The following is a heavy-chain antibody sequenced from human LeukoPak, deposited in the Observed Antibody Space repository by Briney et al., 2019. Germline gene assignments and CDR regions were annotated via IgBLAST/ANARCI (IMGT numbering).Heavy chain of an antibody. CDR2: INSDGSST. Sequence: PGRSLRLSCAASGFXFSSYALHWVRQAPGKGLVWVSRINSDGSSTSYADSVKGRFTISRDNAKNTLYLQMNSLRAEDTAVYYCAGSGSYLFDYWGQGTLVTVSS. CDR3: AGSGSYLFDY. D-gene: IGHD3-10*01. CDR1: GFXFSSYA. J-gene: IGHJ4*02. V-gene: IGHV3-74*01.